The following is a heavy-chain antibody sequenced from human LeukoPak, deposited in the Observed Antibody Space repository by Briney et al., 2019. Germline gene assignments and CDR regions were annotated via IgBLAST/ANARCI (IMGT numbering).Heavy chain of an antibody. CDR3: ARGNPYSSSCAY. D-gene: IGHD6-13*01. Sequence: GASVKVSCMASGYTFTGYYMHWVRQAPGRGLEWMGRIDPNSGGTKYAQKFQGRVTMTRDTSISTAYMELSRLTSDDTAVYYCARGNPYSSSCAYWGQGTLVTVSS. CDR1: GYTFTGYY. V-gene: IGHV1-2*06. CDR2: IDPNSGGT. J-gene: IGHJ4*02.